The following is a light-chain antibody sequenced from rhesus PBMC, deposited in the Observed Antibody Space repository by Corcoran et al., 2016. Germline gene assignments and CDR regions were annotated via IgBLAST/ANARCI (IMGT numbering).Light chain of an antibody. J-gene: IGKJ2*01. V-gene: IGKV1-19*01. CDR2: AGS. Sequence: DIQMTQSPSSLSASVGDKVTITCHASQGISSWLAWYQPKPGKATKPLIYAGSSVQSGFPSRFSGSGSGTDYTLTISRLQPEDVATYYCQQYDDLPYSFGQWTKVEIK. CDR1: QGISSW. CDR3: QQYDDLPYS.